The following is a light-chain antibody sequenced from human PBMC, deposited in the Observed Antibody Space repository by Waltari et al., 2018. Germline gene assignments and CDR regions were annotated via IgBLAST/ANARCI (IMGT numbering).Light chain of an antibody. J-gene: IGKJ1*01. CDR1: QSVRRA. CDR2: GAS. Sequence: EIVLTQSPGTLSLSQGERATLSCRASQSVRRALAWYQQKPGQAPRLLIYGASTRATGVPDRFSGSGSGTDFSLTISSLDPEDFAVYYCQHYVKLPVTYGQGTKVEI. CDR3: QHYVKLPVT. V-gene: IGKV3-20*01.